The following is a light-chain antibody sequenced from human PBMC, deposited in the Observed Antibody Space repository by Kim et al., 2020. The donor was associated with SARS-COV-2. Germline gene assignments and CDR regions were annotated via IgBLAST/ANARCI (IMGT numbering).Light chain of an antibody. CDR3: QQYYSTPFT. V-gene: IGKV4-1*01. J-gene: IGKJ3*01. Sequence: ATINCESSQSVLYSSNNKNYLSWYQQKPGQPPKLLIYWSSTRESGVPDRFSGSGSGTDFTLPISSLQAEDVAVYYCQQYYSTPFTFGPGTKVDIK. CDR2: WSS. CDR1: QSVLYSSNNKNY.